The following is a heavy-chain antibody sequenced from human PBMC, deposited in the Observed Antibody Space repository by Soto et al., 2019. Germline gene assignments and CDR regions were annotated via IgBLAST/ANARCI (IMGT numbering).Heavy chain of an antibody. J-gene: IGHJ5*02. CDR1: GGSIISSNW. CDR3: ARLVLTAYYQNWFDP. Sequence: ASETLSLTCGVSGGSIISSNWWSWVRQPPGKGLEWIGEIYHSGSTNYNPSLQSRVTISVDKSNNQFSLKLISVTAADTAVYYCARLVLTAYYQNWFDPWGQGTLVTVSS. D-gene: IGHD3-9*01. V-gene: IGHV4-4*02. CDR2: IYHSGST.